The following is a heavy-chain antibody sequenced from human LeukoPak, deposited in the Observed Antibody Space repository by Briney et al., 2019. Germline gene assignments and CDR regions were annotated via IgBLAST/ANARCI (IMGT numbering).Heavy chain of an antibody. D-gene: IGHD3-10*01. Sequence: SETLSLTCTVSGGSISSGDYYWSWIRQPPGKGPEWIGYIYYSGSTYYNPSLKSRVTISVDTSKNQFSMKLSSVTAADTAVYYCARERITMVRGVIPTGMDVWGQGTTVTVSS. V-gene: IGHV4-30-4*01. CDR3: ARERITMVRGVIPTGMDV. CDR1: GGSISSGDYY. CDR2: IYYSGST. J-gene: IGHJ6*02.